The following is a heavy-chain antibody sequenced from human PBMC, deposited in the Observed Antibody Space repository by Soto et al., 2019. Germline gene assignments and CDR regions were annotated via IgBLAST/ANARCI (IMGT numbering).Heavy chain of an antibody. CDR2: INAGNGNT. J-gene: IGHJ2*01. CDR3: ARGGSLYWYFDL. V-gene: IGHV1-3*01. Sequence: QVQLVQSGAEVKKPGASVKVSCKASGYTFTSYAMHWVRYAPGQRLEWMGWINAGNGNTKYSQKFQGRVTITRDTSASTAYMELSSLRSEDTAVYYCARGGSLYWYFDLWGRGTLVTVSA. CDR1: GYTFTSYA. D-gene: IGHD1-26*01.